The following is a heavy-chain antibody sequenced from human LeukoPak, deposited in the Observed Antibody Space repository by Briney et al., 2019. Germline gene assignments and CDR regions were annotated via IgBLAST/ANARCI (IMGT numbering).Heavy chain of an antibody. J-gene: IGHJ4*02. D-gene: IGHD3-22*01. CDR2: ISSSSSYI. V-gene: IGHV3-21*01. Sequence: GGSLRLSCAASGFTFSSYSMNWVRQAPGKGLEWVSSISSSSSYIYYADSVKGRFTIPRDNAKNSLYLQMNSLRAEDTAVYYCASGDSSGYYTACDYWGQGTLVTVSS. CDR3: ASGDSSGYYTACDY. CDR1: GFTFSSYS.